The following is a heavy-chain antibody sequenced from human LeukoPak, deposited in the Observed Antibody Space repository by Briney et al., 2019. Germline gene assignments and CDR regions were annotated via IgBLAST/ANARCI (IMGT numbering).Heavy chain of an antibody. J-gene: IGHJ4*02. CDR1: GITFNNYA. CDR2: ISGAGGST. V-gene: IGHV3-23*01. Sequence: GGSLRLSCVASGITFNNYAMSWVRQGPGMGLEWVSSISGAGGSTYYADSVKGRFTISRDNSKKTLYLEMSSLRAEDAAVYYCAITYSLDYWGQGPLVTVSS. D-gene: IGHD2-21*01. CDR3: AITYSLDY.